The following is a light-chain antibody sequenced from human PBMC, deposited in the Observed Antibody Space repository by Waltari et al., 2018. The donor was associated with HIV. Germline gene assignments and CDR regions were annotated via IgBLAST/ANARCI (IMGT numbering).Light chain of an antibody. CDR1: LSNIGTNY. CDR3: ATWDASLRGVV. Sequence: QSVLTQSPSVSAAPGQMVTISCSGSLSNIGTNYVSWYQHFPGAAPKLLIYDNNRRPSGIPDRFAASKSGTSVTLGITGLQTGDEADYYCATWDASLRGVVFGGGTKLTVL. J-gene: IGLJ2*01. V-gene: IGLV1-51*01. CDR2: DNN.